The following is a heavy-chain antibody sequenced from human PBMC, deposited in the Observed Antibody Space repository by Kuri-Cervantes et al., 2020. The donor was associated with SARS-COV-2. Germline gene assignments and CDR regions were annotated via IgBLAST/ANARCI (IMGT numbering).Heavy chain of an antibody. J-gene: IGHJ6*02. CDR3: ARDLGYVQLERRPYYYGMDV. Sequence: SVKVSCKASGGTFSSYAISWVRQAPGQGLEWMGGIIPIFGTANYAQKFQGRVTITADESTSTAYMELSSLRSEDTAVYYCARDLGYVQLERRPYYYGMDVWGQGTRSPSP. CDR2: IIPIFGTA. D-gene: IGHD1-1*01. V-gene: IGHV1-69*13. CDR1: GGTFSSYA.